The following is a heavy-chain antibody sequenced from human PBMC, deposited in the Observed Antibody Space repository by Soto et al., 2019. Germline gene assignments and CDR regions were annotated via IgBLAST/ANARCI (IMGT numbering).Heavy chain of an antibody. CDR2: INHSGST. CDR3: ARLTGWTKIDY. V-gene: IGHV4-34*01. J-gene: IGHJ4*02. CDR1: GGSFSGYY. Sequence: SETLSLTCAVYGGSFSGYYWSWIRQPPGKGLEWIGEINHSGSTNYNPSLKSRVTISVDTSKNQFSLKLSSVTAADTAVYYCARLTGWTKIDYWGQGTLVTVSS. D-gene: IGHD6-19*01.